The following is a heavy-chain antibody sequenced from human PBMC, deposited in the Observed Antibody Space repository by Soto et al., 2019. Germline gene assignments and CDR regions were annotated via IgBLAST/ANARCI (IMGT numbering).Heavy chain of an antibody. D-gene: IGHD2-2*01. V-gene: IGHV5-51*01. CDR3: ATASIHCSSTSCHDNWFDP. CDR1: GYSFTSYW. CDR2: IYPGDSDT. J-gene: IGHJ5*02. Sequence: PGESLKISCKGSGYSFTSYWIGWVRQMPGKGLEWMGIIYPGDSDTRYSPSFQGQVTISADKSISTAYLQWSSLKASDTAMYYCATASIHCSSTSCHDNWFDPWGQNPGHRLL.